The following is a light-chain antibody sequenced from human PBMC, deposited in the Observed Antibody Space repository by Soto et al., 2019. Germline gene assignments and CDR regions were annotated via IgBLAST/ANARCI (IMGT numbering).Light chain of an antibody. CDR3: QHRSDWPLT. CDR1: QNVRRY. Sequence: EIVLTQSPATLSLSPGERATLSCRASQNVRRYLAWYQQKPGQAPRLLISEASNRATGIPARFSGSGSGTDFTLTISSLEPEDFAVYYCQHRSDWPLTFGGGTKVEIK. CDR2: EAS. V-gene: IGKV3-11*01. J-gene: IGKJ4*01.